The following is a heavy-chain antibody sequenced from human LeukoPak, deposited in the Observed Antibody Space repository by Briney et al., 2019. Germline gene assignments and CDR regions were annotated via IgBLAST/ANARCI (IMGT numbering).Heavy chain of an antibody. CDR3: ARDQTISGFSEWPLYYYGMDV. D-gene: IGHD3-10*01. CDR2: ISSSSSYI. Sequence: GGSLRLSCAASGFTFSSYSMNWVRQAPGKGLEWVSSISSSSSYIYYADSVKGRFTISRDNAKNSLYLQMNSLRAEDTAVYYCARDQTISGFSEWPLYYYGMDVWGQGTTVTVSS. CDR1: GFTFSSYS. V-gene: IGHV3-21*01. J-gene: IGHJ6*02.